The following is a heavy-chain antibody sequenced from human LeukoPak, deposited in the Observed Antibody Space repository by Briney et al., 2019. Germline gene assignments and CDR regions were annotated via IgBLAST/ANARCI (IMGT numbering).Heavy chain of an antibody. CDR3: AREDYYYDNSGYHWFDP. CDR1: GFTFSNFW. V-gene: IGHV3-74*01. D-gene: IGHD3-22*01. Sequence: PGGSLRLSCAASGFTFSNFWMHWVRQAPGKGLVWVSHTNSDGSTTDYADSVRGRFTISRDNAKNTLYLQMNSLTVEDTAVYYCAREDYYYDNSGYHWFDPWGQGTLVIVSS. CDR2: TNSDGSTT. J-gene: IGHJ5*02.